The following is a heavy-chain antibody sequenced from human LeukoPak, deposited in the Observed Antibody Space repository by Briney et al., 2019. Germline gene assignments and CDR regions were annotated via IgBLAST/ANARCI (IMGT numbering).Heavy chain of an antibody. J-gene: IGHJ5*02. CDR1: GYSFTSYW. Sequence: GESLEISCQGSGYSFTSYWIGWVRQMPAKGLEWTGVIYPGDSDTRYSPSFQGQVTISTDKSISTAYLQWSSLKASDTAMYYCARRYGPYNWFDPWGQGTLVTVSS. V-gene: IGHV5-51*01. D-gene: IGHD4-17*01. CDR3: ARRYGPYNWFDP. CDR2: IYPGDSDT.